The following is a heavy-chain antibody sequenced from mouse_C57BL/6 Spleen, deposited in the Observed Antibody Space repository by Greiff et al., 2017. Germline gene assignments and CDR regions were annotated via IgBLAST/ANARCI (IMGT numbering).Heavy chain of an antibody. V-gene: IGHV5-9-1*02. CDR2: ISSGGDYI. CDR1: GFTFSSYA. CDR3: TRDIDYGSSHYYAKDY. Sequence: EVKLVESGEGLVKPGGSLKLSCAASGFTFSSYAMSWVRQTPEKRLEWVAYISSGGDYIYYADTVKGRFTISRDNARNTLYLQMSSLKSEDTAMYYCTRDIDYGSSHYYAKDYWGQGTSVTVSS. D-gene: IGHD1-1*01. J-gene: IGHJ4*01.